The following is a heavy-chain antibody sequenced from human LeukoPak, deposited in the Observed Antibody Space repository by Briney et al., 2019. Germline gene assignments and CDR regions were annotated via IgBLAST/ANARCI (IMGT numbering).Heavy chain of an antibody. CDR3: AREPVDYYGSGSQPNFYYYYGMDV. Sequence: SESLSLTCAVYGGSFSGYYWSWIRQPPGKGLEWIGEINRSGSTTYNPSLKNRVTILVNTSKNKFFLKLIYVTAADTAMYYCAREPVDYYGSGSQPNFYYYYGMDVWGKGTTVTVSS. J-gene: IGHJ6*04. V-gene: IGHV4-34*01. CDR1: GGSFSGYY. CDR2: INRSGST. D-gene: IGHD3-10*01.